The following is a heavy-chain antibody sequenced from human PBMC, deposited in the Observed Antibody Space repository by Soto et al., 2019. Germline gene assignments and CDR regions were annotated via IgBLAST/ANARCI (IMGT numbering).Heavy chain of an antibody. J-gene: IGHJ4*02. CDR1: GDTFSIYT. CDR2: VLPFLDIT. V-gene: IGHV1-69*02. Sequence: QVQLVQSGSEVKKPGSSVRVSCKTSGDTFSIYTISWVRQAPGQGLEWMGRVLPFLDITSYSQRFQGRVTITADRSTTTASMELTSLRSEDTAVYYCARYRDNSNWPNFDSWGQGTLVTVSS. CDR3: ARYRDNSNWPNFDS. D-gene: IGHD6-13*01.